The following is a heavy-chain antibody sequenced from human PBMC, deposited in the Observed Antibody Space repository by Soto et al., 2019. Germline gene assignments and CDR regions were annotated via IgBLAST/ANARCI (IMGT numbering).Heavy chain of an antibody. CDR2: ISYDGSNK. V-gene: IGHV3-30-3*01. CDR3: ARSLAAAGREIGMDV. CDR1: GFTFSSYA. Sequence: GGSLRLSCAASGFTFSSYAMHWVRQAPGKGLEWVAVISYDGSNKYYADSVKGRFTISRDNSKNTLYLQMNSLRAEDTAVYYCARSLAAAGREIGMDVWGQGTTVTVSS. J-gene: IGHJ6*02. D-gene: IGHD6-13*01.